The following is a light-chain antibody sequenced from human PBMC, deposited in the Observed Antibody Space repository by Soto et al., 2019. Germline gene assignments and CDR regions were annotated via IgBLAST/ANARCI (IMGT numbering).Light chain of an antibody. CDR1: SSDVGGYNH. J-gene: IGLJ1*01. CDR2: DVS. Sequence: QSALTQPPSASGSLGQSVTISCTGTSSDVGGYNHVSWYQQHPGKAPKLLIYDVSHRPSGVPDRFSGSKSGNTASLTVSGLQADDEVDYYWSSYAGSNNLIFGTGTKLTVL. V-gene: IGLV2-8*01. CDR3: SSYAGSNNLI.